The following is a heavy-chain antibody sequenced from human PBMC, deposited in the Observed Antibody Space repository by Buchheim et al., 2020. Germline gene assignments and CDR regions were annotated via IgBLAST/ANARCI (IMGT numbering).Heavy chain of an antibody. CDR3: AKSGSGSYYGRTYYYYGMDV. CDR2: ISGSGGGT. V-gene: IGHV3-23*01. CDR1: GFTFSGYA. D-gene: IGHD1-26*01. Sequence: EVQLLESGGGLVQPGGSLRLSCAASGFTFSGYAMSWVRQAPGKGLEWVAAISGSGGGTYYADSVKGRFTISRDNSKNTLYLQMNSLRAEDTAVYYCAKSGSGSYYGRTYYYYGMDVWGQGTT. J-gene: IGHJ6*02.